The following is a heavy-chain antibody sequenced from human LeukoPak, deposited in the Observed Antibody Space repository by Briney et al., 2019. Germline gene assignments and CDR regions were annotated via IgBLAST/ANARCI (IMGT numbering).Heavy chain of an antibody. D-gene: IGHD3-22*01. CDR1: GFTFSSYG. CDR2: ISHDGSNK. J-gene: IGHJ4*02. CDR3: AKDGYDGSGAYIDY. V-gene: IGHV3-30*18. Sequence: GGSLRLSCAASGFTFSSYGMHWVRQAPGKGLEWVAAISHDGSNKYYADSVKGRFTISRDNSKNTLYLQMNSLRAEDTAVYNCAKDGYDGSGAYIDYWSQGTLVTVSS.